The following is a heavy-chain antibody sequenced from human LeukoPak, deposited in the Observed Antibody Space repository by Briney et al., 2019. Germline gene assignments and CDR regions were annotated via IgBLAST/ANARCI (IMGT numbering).Heavy chain of an antibody. CDR1: GFTFSSYD. V-gene: IGHV3-13*04. D-gene: IGHD3-3*01. Sequence: GGSLRLSCAASGFTFSSYDMHWVRQATGKGQEWVSAIGTAGDTYYPGSVKGRFTISRENAKNSLYPQMNSLRAGDTAVYYCARASGPASGFDPWGQGTLVTVSS. CDR3: ARASGPASGFDP. CDR2: IGTAGDT. J-gene: IGHJ5*02.